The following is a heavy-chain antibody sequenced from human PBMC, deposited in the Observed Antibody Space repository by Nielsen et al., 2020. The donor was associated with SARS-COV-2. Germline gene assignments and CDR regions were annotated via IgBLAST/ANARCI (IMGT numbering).Heavy chain of an antibody. J-gene: IGHJ5*02. CDR1: GFSFTNYW. Sequence: KVSCKASGFSFTNYWISWVRQMPGKGLEWMGNIDPTDSHTNYSPSFQGHVTISADKSIHTAYLPWSSLEASDSAMYYCARQPRSIISNWFDPWGQGTLVTVST. CDR2: IDPTDSHT. D-gene: IGHD1-14*01. V-gene: IGHV5-10-1*01. CDR3: ARQPRSIISNWFDP.